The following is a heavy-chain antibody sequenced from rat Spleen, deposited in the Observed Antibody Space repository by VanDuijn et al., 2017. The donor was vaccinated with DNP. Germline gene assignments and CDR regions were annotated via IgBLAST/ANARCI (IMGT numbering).Heavy chain of an antibody. D-gene: IGHD4-2*01. CDR1: GFTFSNYD. CDR3: TRATGFDY. Sequence: EVQLVESGGGLVQPGRSLKLSCAASGFTFSNYDIAWVRQAPTKGLEWVASISPSGGTTYYRDSVKGRFTISRDNAEDTLFLQMNSLRSEDTATYYCTRATGFDYWGQGVMVTVSS. CDR2: ISPSGGTT. V-gene: IGHV5S13*01. J-gene: IGHJ2*01.